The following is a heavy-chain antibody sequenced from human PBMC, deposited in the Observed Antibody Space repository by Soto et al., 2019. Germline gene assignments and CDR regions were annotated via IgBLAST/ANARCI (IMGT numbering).Heavy chain of an antibody. CDR3: ARVLSEHNDY. CDR1: GDSLTSYW. J-gene: IGHJ4*02. D-gene: IGHD1-20*01. CDR2: IDPSYSYT. V-gene: IGHV5-10-1*01. Sequence: XESLKISWEGSGDSLTSYWITWVRQMRGKGLEWMGRIDPSYSYTNYSPSFQGHVTISADKSISTAYLQWSSLKASDTAMYYCARVLSEHNDYWGQGTLVTVSS.